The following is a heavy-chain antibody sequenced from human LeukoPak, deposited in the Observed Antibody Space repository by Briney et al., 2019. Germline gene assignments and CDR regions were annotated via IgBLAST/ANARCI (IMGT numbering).Heavy chain of an antibody. CDR2: ISGY. D-gene: IGHD6-13*01. CDR1: GYDFKTYA. Sequence: ASVKVSCKSFGYDFKTYAVSWLRQAPGQGLEWMGWISGYAPNFQDRVTMTTDTSTSTAYIELRSLSLDDTAVYYCARGGGQTSSWRSFDLWGQGTLVIVSS. J-gene: IGHJ4*02. CDR3: ARGGGQTSSWRSFDL. V-gene: IGHV1-18*01.